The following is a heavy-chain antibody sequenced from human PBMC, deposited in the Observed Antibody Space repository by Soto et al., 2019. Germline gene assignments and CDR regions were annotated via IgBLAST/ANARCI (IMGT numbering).Heavy chain of an antibody. CDR3: ARVIEYCSGGSCYSDDY. CDR2: MNPNSGNT. CDR1: GYTFTSYD. D-gene: IGHD2-15*01. V-gene: IGHV1-8*01. J-gene: IGHJ4*02. Sequence: QVQLVQSGAEVKKPGASVKVSCKASGYTFTSYDINWVRQATGQGLEWMGWMNPNSGNTGYAQKCQGRVTMTRNTSISTAYMELSSLRSEDTAVYYCARVIEYCSGGSCYSDDYWGQGTLVTVSS.